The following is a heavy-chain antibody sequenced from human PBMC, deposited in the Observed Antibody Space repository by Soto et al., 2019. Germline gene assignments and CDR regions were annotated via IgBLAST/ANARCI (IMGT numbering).Heavy chain of an antibody. CDR3: AAGHVPRRYCSGGSCYSLAFDI. V-gene: IGHV1-58*02. CDR2: IVVGSGNT. D-gene: IGHD2-15*01. J-gene: IGHJ3*02. Sequence: ASVKVSCKASGFTFTSSAMQWVRQARGQRLEWIGWIVVGSGNTNYAQKFQERVTITRDMSTSTAYMELSSLRSEDTAVYYCAAGHVPRRYCSGGSCYSLAFDIWGQGTMVTVSS. CDR1: GFTFTSSA.